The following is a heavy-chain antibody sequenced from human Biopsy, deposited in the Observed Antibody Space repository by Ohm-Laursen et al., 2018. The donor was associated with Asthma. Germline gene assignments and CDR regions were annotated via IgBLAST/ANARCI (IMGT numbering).Heavy chain of an antibody. Sequence: PTQTLTLTCTFSGFSLSTSGGGVGWIRQPPGKALEGLGNIYWDDDKRYSPSLQSRLTITRDTPKDQVVLTMTNMGPVDTGTYYCVHTLVGLKAFDFWGQGTLVTVSS. CDR2: IYWDDDK. CDR3: VHTLVGLKAFDF. J-gene: IGHJ4*02. V-gene: IGHV2-5*02. CDR1: GFSLSTSGGG. D-gene: IGHD1-26*01.